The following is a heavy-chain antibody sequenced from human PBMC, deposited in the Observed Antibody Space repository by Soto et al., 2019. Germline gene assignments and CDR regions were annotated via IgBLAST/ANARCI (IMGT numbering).Heavy chain of an antibody. D-gene: IGHD3-22*01. Sequence: XSVKVSCKASGYTFTSYGISWVRQAPGQGLEWMGWISAYNGNTNYAQKLQGRVTMTTDTSTSTAYMELRSLRSDDTAVYYCARGGNYYDSSGYYRFDYWGQGTLVTVSS. V-gene: IGHV1-18*01. CDR1: GYTFTSYG. J-gene: IGHJ4*02. CDR3: ARGGNYYDSSGYYRFDY. CDR2: ISAYNGNT.